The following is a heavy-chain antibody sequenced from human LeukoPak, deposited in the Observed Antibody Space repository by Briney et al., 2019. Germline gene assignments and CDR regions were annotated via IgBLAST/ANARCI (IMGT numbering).Heavy chain of an antibody. CDR1: GGTFSSYA. J-gene: IGHJ4*02. D-gene: IGHD4-17*01. CDR3: ARTGLYGDYPFDY. Sequence: SAKVSCKASGGTFSSYAISWVRQAPGQGLEWMGGIIPIFGTANYAQKFQGRVTITADESTSTAYMELSSLRSEDTAVYYCARTGLYGDYPFDYWGQGTLVTGSS. V-gene: IGHV1-69*01. CDR2: IIPIFGTA.